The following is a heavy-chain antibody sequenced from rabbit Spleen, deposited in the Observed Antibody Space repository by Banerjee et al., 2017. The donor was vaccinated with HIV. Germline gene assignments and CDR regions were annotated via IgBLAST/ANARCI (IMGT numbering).Heavy chain of an antibody. D-gene: IGHD7-1*01. CDR3: ARDTGTSFSSYGMDL. V-gene: IGHV1S47*01. Sequence: QEQLEESGGGLVQPGGTLTLTCKASGIDVSRDWMCWVRQAPGKGLEWIACIYNGDGSTYYASWVNGRFTISKTSSTTVTLQMTSLTVADTATYFCARDTGTSFSSYGMDLWGQGTLVTVS. CDR1: GIDVSRDW. CDR2: IYNGDGST. J-gene: IGHJ6*01.